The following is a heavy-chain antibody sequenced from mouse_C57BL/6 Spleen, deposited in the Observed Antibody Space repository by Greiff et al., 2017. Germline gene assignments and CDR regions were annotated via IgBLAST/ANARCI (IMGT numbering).Heavy chain of an antibody. D-gene: IGHD2-4*01. J-gene: IGHJ4*01. CDR2: IHPNSGST. V-gene: IGHV1-64*01. CDR1: GYTFTSYW. CDR3: ARGDYDLYYAMDY. Sequence: QVQLKQPGAELVKPGASVKLSCKASGYTFTSYWMHWVKQRPGQGLEWIGMIHPNSGSTNYNEKFKSKATLTVDKSSSTAYMQLSSLTSEDSAVYYCARGDYDLYYAMDYWGQGTSVTVSS.